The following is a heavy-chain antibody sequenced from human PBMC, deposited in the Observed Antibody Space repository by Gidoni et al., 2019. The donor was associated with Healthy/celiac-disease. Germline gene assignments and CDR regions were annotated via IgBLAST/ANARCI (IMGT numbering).Heavy chain of an antibody. CDR3: TTPGIAVAGPPYWYFDL. CDR2: IRSKANSYAT. J-gene: IGHJ2*01. V-gene: IGHV3-73*02. D-gene: IGHD6-19*01. Sequence: EVQLVESGGGLVQPGGSLKLSCAASGFTFSGSAMHWVRQASGKGLEWVGRIRSKANSYATAYAASVKGRFTISRDDSKNTAYLQMNSLKTEDTAVYYCTTPGIAVAGPPYWYFDLWGRGTLVTVSS. CDR1: GFTFSGSA.